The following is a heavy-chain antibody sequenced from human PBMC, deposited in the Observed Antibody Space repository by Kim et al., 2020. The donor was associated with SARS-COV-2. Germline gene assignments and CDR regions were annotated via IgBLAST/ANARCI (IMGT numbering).Heavy chain of an antibody. Sequence: SETLSLTCTVSGGSISSSSYYWGWIRQPPGKGLEWIGSIYYSGSTYYNPSLKSRVTISVDTSKNQFSLKLSSVTAADTAVYYCARPWYYDILTGYSHTPNYYYYGMDVWGQGTTVTVSS. CDR1: GGSISSSSYY. CDR3: ARPWYYDILTGYSHTPNYYYYGMDV. V-gene: IGHV4-39*01. CDR2: IYYSGST. J-gene: IGHJ6*02. D-gene: IGHD3-9*01.